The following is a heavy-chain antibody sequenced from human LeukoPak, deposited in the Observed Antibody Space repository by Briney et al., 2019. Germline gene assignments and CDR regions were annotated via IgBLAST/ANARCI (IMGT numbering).Heavy chain of an antibody. D-gene: IGHD3-16*01. J-gene: IGHJ6*03. Sequence: GASVKVSCKASGYTFSKYYIHWVRQAPGQGLEWMGMINPSDGATTYAQRFQGRVTMTRDMSTTTVYMDLRSLVSEDTAVYFFAKEQRGGLSGSLGGLFASYYTYYYMDVWGRGTTVTVSS. V-gene: IGHV1-46*01. CDR3: AKEQRGGLSGSLGGLFASYYTYYYMDV. CDR1: GYTFSKYY. CDR2: INPSDGAT.